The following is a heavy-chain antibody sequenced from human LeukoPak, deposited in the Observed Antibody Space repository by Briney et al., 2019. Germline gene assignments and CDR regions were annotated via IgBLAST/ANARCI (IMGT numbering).Heavy chain of an antibody. CDR3: ARALAVAGTEPLDY. J-gene: IGHJ4*02. CDR2: IIPILGIA. CDR1: GGTFSSYA. Sequence: SVKVSCKASGGTFSSYAISWVRQAPGQGLEWMGRIIPILGIANYAQKFQGRVTITADKSTSTAYMELSSLRSEDTAVYYCARALAVAGTEPLDYWGQGTLVTVSS. V-gene: IGHV1-69*04. D-gene: IGHD6-19*01.